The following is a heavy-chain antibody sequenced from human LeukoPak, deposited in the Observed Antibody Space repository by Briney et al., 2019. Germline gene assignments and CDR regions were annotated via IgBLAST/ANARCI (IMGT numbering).Heavy chain of an antibody. J-gene: IGHJ4*02. D-gene: IGHD6-19*01. Sequence: ASVKVSCKASGYTFTGYYMHWVRQAPGQGLEWMGWINPNSGCTNYAQKFQGRVTMTRDTSIRTDYMELSRLRSDDTAVYYCARELSSGWISGPGHVDYWGQGTLVTVSS. CDR1: GYTFTGYY. CDR3: ARELSSGWISGPGHVDY. V-gene: IGHV1-2*02. CDR2: INPNSGCT.